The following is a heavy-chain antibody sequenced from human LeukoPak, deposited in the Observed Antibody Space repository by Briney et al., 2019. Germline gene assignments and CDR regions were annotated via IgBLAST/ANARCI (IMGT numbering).Heavy chain of an antibody. CDR1: GYTFTGYY. Sequence: ASVKVSCNASGYTFTGYYMHWVRQAPGQGLEWMGWINPNSGGTNYAQKFQGRVTMTRDTSISTAYMELSRLRSDDTAVYYCARDRSAAELNYGSGSPGYWGQGTLVTAPS. CDR2: INPNSGGT. J-gene: IGHJ4*02. V-gene: IGHV1-2*02. D-gene: IGHD3-10*01. CDR3: ARDRSAAELNYGSGSPGY.